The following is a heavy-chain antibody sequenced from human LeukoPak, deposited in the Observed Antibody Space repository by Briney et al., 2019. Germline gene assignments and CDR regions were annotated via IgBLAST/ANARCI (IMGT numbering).Heavy chain of an antibody. CDR1: GGPISSYF. CDR2: IYYSGST. Sequence: MPSETLSLTCTVSGGPISSYFWSWIRQPPGKGLEWIGYIYYSGSTNYNPSLKSRVTISLDTSKNQFSLKLSSVTAADTAVYYCARRRDGYNYNYFDYWGQGTPVTVSS. CDR3: ARRRDGYNYNYFDY. J-gene: IGHJ4*02. V-gene: IGHV4-59*01. D-gene: IGHD5-24*01.